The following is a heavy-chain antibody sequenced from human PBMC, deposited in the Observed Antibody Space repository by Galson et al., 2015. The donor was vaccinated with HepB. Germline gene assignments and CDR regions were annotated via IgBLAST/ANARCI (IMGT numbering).Heavy chain of an antibody. D-gene: IGHD2-2*01. CDR3: ARSDYLYCSSTSCYLGDWYYYGMDV. CDR1: GGTFSSYA. V-gene: IGHV1-69*13. Sequence: SVKVSCKASGGTFSSYAISWVRQAPGQGLEWMGGIIPIFGTANYAQKFQGRVTITADESTSTAYMELSSLRSEDTAVYYCARSDYLYCSSTSCYLGDWYYYGMDVWGQGTTVTVSS. CDR2: IIPIFGTA. J-gene: IGHJ6*02.